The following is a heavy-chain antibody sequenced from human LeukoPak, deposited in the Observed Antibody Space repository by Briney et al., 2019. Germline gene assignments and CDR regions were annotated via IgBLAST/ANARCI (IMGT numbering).Heavy chain of an antibody. V-gene: IGHV1-2*02. J-gene: IGHJ3*02. Sequence: ASVKVSCTASGYTFTGYYMHWVRQAPGQGLEWMGWINPNSGGTNYAQKFQGRVTMTRDTSISTAYMELSRLRSDDTAVYYCARDPPARMTPRSLDAFDIWGQGTMVTVSS. CDR1: GYTFTGYY. D-gene: IGHD1-14*01. CDR2: INPNSGGT. CDR3: ARDPPARMTPRSLDAFDI.